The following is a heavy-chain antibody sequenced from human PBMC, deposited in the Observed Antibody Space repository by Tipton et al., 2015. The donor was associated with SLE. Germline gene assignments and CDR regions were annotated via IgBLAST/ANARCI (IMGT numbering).Heavy chain of an antibody. D-gene: IGHD3-10*01. CDR1: GGSINSSTSF. CDR3: ARRGRSAWFPGV. J-gene: IGHJ4*02. Sequence: TLSLTCNVSGGSINSSTSFWAWIRQPPGKGLEWIAGISSSGSTDHNPSLRSRVSISLDTSKNQFSLRLTSATAADTAVYYCARRGRSAWFPGVWGQGTLVTVSS. CDR2: ISSSGST. V-gene: IGHV4-39*07.